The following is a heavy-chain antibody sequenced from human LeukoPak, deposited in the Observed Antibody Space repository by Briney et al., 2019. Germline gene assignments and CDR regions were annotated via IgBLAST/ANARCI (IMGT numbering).Heavy chain of an antibody. V-gene: IGHV1-69*13. CDR3: ARDSGSSWYLDGFDP. J-gene: IGHJ5*02. D-gene: IGHD6-13*01. CDR1: GYTFTNYT. CDR2: IIPIFGTA. Sequence: SVKVSCKASGYTFTNYTINWVRLAPGQGLEWMGGIIPIFGTANYAQKFQGRVTITADESTSTAYMELRSLRSDDTAVYYCARDSGSSWYLDGFDPWGQGTLVTVSS.